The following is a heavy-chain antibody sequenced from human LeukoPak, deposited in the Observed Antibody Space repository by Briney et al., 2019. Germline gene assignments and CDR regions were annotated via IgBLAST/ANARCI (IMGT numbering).Heavy chain of an antibody. J-gene: IGHJ4*02. CDR3: ARTIGIGYFDY. Sequence: GALRLSCAASGFTLSTYSLNWVRQAPGKGLEWVSYISSSGSTKYYADSVKGRFTISRDNAKKSVYLQMNSLRAEDTAVYYCARTIGIGYFDYWGQGTLVTVSS. D-gene: IGHD3-3*01. CDR1: GFTLSTYS. V-gene: IGHV3-48*04. CDR2: ISSSGSTK.